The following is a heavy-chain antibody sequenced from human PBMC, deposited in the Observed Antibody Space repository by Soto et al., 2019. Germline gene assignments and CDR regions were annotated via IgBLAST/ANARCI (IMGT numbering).Heavy chain of an antibody. CDR3: ARARGARYLDY. Sequence: PSETLSLTCPVSGGSISSGDYYWSWIRQPPGKGLEWIGYIYYSGSTYYNPSLKSRVTISVDTSKNQFSLKLSSVTAADTAVYYCARARGARYLDYWGQGTLVTVSS. CDR2: IYYSGST. D-gene: IGHD2-15*01. V-gene: IGHV4-30-4*01. J-gene: IGHJ4*02. CDR1: GGSISSGDYY.